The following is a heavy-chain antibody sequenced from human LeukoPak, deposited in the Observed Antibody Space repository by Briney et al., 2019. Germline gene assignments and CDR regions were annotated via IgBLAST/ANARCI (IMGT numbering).Heavy chain of an antibody. D-gene: IGHD6-13*01. CDR1: GGTFSSYA. CDR3: ARSRGKSPNPYSSSSLSLFDY. J-gene: IGHJ4*02. CDR2: IIPILGIA. V-gene: IGHV1-69*04. Sequence: SVKVSCKASGGTFSSYAISWVRQAPGQGLEWMGRIIPILGIANYAQKFQGRVTITADKSTSTAYMELSSLRSEDTAVYYCARSRGKSPNPYSSSSLSLFDYWGQGTLVTVSS.